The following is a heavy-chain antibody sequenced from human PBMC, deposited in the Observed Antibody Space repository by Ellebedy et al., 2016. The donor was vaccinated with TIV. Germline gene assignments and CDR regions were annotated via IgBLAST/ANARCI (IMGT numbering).Heavy chain of an antibody. D-gene: IGHD6-13*01. CDR2: IDPSDSYT. J-gene: IGHJ5*02. V-gene: IGHV5-10-1*01. CDR1: GYSFTSYW. CDR3: ARDGYKIAAAGTRWFDP. Sequence: GESLKISCKGSGYSFTSYWISWVRQMPGKGLEWMGRIDPSDSYTNYSPSFQGHVTISADNSISTAYLQWSSLKASDTAMYYCARDGYKIAAAGTRWFDPWGLGTLVTVSS.